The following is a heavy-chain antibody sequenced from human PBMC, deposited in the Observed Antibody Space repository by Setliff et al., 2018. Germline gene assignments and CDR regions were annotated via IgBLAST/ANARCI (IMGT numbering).Heavy chain of an antibody. CDR1: GFTFSTYW. CDR2: INSDGSTT. J-gene: IGHJ3*02. D-gene: IGHD3-3*01. CDR3: ARDKDFWSGYAFDI. V-gene: IGHV3-74*01. Sequence: GGSLRLSCAASGFTFSTYWMHWVRQAPGKGLVWVSRINSDGSTTSYADSVKGRFTISRDNTKNTLYLQMNSLRAEDTAVYYCARDKDFWSGYAFDIWGQGTMVTVSS.